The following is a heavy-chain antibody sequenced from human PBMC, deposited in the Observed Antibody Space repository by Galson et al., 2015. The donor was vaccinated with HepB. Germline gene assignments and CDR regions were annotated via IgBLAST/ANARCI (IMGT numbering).Heavy chain of an antibody. CDR1: GGSINDYY. D-gene: IGHD4-23*01. J-gene: IGHJ4*02. Sequence: TLSLTCTVSGGSINDYYWTWIRQPPGKGLEWIGYIFTNGRTFYNPSFNSRVTISLDTSKSQFSLNLASVSAADTAIYYCARGGEYGGNPFDFWGQGALVTVSS. V-gene: IGHV4-4*08. CDR2: IFTNGRT. CDR3: ARGGEYGGNPFDF.